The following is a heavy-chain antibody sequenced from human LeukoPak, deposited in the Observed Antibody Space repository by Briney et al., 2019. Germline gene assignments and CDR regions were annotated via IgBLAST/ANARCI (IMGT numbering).Heavy chain of an antibody. J-gene: IGHJ4*02. D-gene: IGHD3-10*01. CDR3: ARDSHYYGSGSYHPPDY. V-gene: IGHV4-59*01. CDR2: IYYSGST. CDR1: GGSISSYY. Sequence: SETLSLTCTVSGGSISSYYWSWIRQPPGKGLEWIGYIYYSGSTNYNPSLKSRVTISVDTSKNQFSLKLSSVTAADTAVYYCARDSHYYGSGSYHPPDYWGQGTLVTVSS.